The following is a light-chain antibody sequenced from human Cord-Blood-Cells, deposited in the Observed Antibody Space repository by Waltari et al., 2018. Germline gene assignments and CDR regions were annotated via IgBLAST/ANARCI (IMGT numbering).Light chain of an antibody. V-gene: IGLV2-23*01. J-gene: IGLJ3*02. Sequence: QSALTQPASVSGSPGQSITISCTGTSSDVGSYNLFSWYQQHQGKPPKLMIYEGSKRPSGVSNRFSGSKSGNTASLTISGLQAEDEADYYCCSYAGSWVFGGGTKLTVL. CDR1: SSDVGSYNL. CDR3: CSYAGSWV. CDR2: EGS.